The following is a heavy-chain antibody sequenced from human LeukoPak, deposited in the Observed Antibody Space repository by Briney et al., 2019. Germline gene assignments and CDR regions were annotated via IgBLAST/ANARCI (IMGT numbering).Heavy chain of an antibody. CDR3: VRDGDDYNFDY. J-gene: IGHJ4*02. V-gene: IGHV3-74*01. Sequence: DPGGSLRLSCAASGFTFSTYWMHWVRQAPGKGLVWVSRVNGEGGYRNYADSVKGRFTISRDNARNTLYLQMHSLRAEDTAVYYCVRDGDDYNFDYWGQGSLVTVSS. CDR2: VNGEGGYR. D-gene: IGHD5-24*01. CDR1: GFTFSTYW.